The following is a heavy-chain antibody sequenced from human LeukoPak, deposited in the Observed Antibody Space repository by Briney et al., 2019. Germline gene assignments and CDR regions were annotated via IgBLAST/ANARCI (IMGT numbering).Heavy chain of an antibody. J-gene: IGHJ4*02. D-gene: IGHD4-17*01. CDR2: ISCSGGST. CDR3: AKDRNYGDYGGEYYFDY. CDR1: GFTFSSYA. V-gene: IGHV3-23*01. Sequence: PGGSLRLSCAASGFTFSSYAMSWVRQAPGKGLEWVSAISCSGGSTYYADSVKGRFTISRDNSKNTLYLQMNSLRAEDTAVYYCAKDRNYGDYGGEYYFDYWGQGTLVTVSS.